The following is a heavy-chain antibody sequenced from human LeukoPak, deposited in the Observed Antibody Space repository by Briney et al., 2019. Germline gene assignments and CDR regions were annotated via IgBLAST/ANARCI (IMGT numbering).Heavy chain of an antibody. CDR2: IYYSGST. D-gene: IGHD2-15*01. J-gene: IGHJ4*02. V-gene: IGHV4-39*07. CDR1: GGSISSSSYY. Sequence: SETLSLTCTVSGGSISSSSYYWGWIRQPPGKGLEWIGSIYYSGSTYYNPSLKSRVTISVDTSKNQFSLKLSSVTAADTAVYYCARRQVGPLRYWGQGTLVTVSS. CDR3: ARRQVGPLRY.